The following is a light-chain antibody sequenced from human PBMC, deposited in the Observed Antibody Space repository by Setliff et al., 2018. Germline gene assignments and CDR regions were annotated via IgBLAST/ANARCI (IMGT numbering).Light chain of an antibody. CDR1: QGITNG. Sequence: AIQLTQSPASLSASVGDSVTISCRASQGITNGLAWYQQKPGKPPRVLIYDASRLEIGVPSRFSGSGSGTDFTLTINSLQPEDFATYYCQQFKIYPLTFGGGTKVDIK. J-gene: IGKJ4*01. CDR3: QQFKIYPLT. CDR2: DAS. V-gene: IGKV1-13*02.